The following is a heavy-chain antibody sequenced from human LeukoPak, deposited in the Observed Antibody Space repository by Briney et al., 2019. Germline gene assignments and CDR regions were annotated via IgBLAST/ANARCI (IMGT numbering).Heavy chain of an antibody. J-gene: IGHJ6*03. CDR3: AGSPDFYYYYMDV. V-gene: IGHV4-4*07. Sequence: SETLSLTCTVSGGSISSYHWSWIRQAAGKGLEWIGRIYSNGITNYNPSLKSRLTMSIDTSKKEFSLKLTSVTAADTGVYYCAGSPDFYYYYMDVWGNGTTVTVSS. CDR2: IYSNGIT. CDR1: GGSISSYH.